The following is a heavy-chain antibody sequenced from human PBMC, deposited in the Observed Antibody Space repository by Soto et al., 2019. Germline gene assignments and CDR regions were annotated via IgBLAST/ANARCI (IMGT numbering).Heavy chain of an antibody. V-gene: IGHV3-49*03. CDR1: GFTFVDYG. CDR3: TRASYGTGSHPPFDL. Sequence: LRLSCTTSGFTFVDYGMGWFRQAPVKGLEWVSFIRSKTYDVTTEYAASVKGRFTISRDDSICIAYLQMNSLKSEDTALYYCTRASYGTGSHPPFDLWGQAQMVTVSS. D-gene: IGHD3-10*01. CDR2: IRSKTYDVTT. J-gene: IGHJ4*02.